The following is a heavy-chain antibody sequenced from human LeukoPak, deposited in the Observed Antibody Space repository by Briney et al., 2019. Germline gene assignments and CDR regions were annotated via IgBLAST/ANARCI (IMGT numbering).Heavy chain of an antibody. CDR1: GYTFTAYS. V-gene: IGHV1-2*02. J-gene: IGHJ6*03. Sequence: GASVKVSCKASGYTFTAYSIYWVRQAPGQGHEWMGWINPNSGVTVCAQKFQGRVNMTRDTSIRTAYLDLAGLKSDDTAVYYCARDGPLGYYYFYMDVWGKGTTVIVSS. CDR2: INPNSGVT. CDR3: ARDGPLGYYYFYMDV.